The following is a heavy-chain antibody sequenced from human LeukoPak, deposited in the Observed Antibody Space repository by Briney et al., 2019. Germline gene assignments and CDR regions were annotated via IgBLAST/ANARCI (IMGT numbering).Heavy chain of an antibody. CDR2: ISSSSSYI. Sequence: PGGSLRLSCAASGSTFSSYSMNWVRQAPGKGLEWVSSISSSSSYIYYADSVKGRFTISRDNAKNSLYLQMNSLRAEDTAVYYCATGSSGWSAGYYYGMDVWGQGTTVTVSS. D-gene: IGHD6-19*01. CDR3: ATGSSGWSAGYYYGMDV. V-gene: IGHV3-21*01. J-gene: IGHJ6*02. CDR1: GSTFSSYS.